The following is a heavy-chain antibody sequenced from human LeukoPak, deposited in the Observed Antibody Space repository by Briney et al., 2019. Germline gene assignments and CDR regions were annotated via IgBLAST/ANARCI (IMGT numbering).Heavy chain of an antibody. Sequence: QPGGSLRLSCAASGFTFSTYAMSWVRQPPGKGLECVSSISGSGGSTYHADSVRGRFTISRDNAKNTLFLQMDSLRAEDTAVYYCARGVNTIYAVHDYWGQGTLVTVSS. CDR2: ISGSGGST. CDR3: ARGVNTIYAVHDY. D-gene: IGHD3-10*01. J-gene: IGHJ4*02. CDR1: GFTFSTYA. V-gene: IGHV3-23*01.